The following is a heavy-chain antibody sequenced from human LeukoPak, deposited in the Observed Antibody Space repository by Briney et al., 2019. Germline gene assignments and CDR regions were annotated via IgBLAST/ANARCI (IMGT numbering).Heavy chain of an antibody. Sequence: GGSLRLSWAVSGFTFATSWMSWVRQAPGKGLEWVGRIKTKTDGGTTDYAAPVKGRFTISRDDSKNTLYLQMNSLKTENTAVYYCGTGSAFDFWGRGTMVTVSS. V-gene: IGHV3-15*01. CDR1: GFTFATSW. CDR2: IKTKTDGGTT. CDR3: GTGSAFDF. J-gene: IGHJ3*01. D-gene: IGHD1-14*01.